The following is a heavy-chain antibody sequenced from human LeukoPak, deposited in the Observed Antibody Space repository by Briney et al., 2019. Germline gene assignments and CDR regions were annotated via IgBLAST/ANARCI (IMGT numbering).Heavy chain of an antibody. CDR3: AGAAAAAGTWSLVYYFDY. CDR1: GFTFSSYA. CDR2: ISYDGSNK. Sequence: PGGSLRLSCAASGFTFSSYAMHWVRQAPGKGLEWVAVISYDGSNKYYADSVKGRFTISRDNSKNTLYLQMNSLRAEDTAMYYCAGAAAAAGTWSLVYYFDYWGQGTLVTVSS. J-gene: IGHJ4*02. V-gene: IGHV3-30*04. D-gene: IGHD6-13*01.